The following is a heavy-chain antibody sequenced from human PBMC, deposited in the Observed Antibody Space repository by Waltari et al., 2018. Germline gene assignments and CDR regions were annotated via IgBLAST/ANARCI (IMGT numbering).Heavy chain of an antibody. D-gene: IGHD6-19*01. CDR1: GGTFSSYA. J-gene: IGHJ3*02. Sequence: QVQLVQSGAEVKKPGSSVKVSCTASGGTFSSYAISWVRQAPGQGLEWMGSIIPIFGTANYAQKCQGRVTITADKSTSTAYMELSSLRAEDTAVYYCARDPRIAVAGAGAFDIWGQGTMVTVSS. V-gene: IGHV1-69*08. CDR2: IIPIFGTA. CDR3: ARDPRIAVAGAGAFDI.